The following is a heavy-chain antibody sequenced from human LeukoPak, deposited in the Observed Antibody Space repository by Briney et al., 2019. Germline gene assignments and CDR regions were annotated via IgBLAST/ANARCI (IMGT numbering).Heavy chain of an antibody. J-gene: IGHJ4*02. D-gene: IGHD6-19*01. CDR3: ARDPHEFSSGWSHFEY. V-gene: IGHV1-18*01. CDR2: INTYNGNT. CDR1: GYTFTSYG. Sequence: ASAKVSCKASGYTFTSYGISWVRQAPGQGLEWMGWINTYNGNTNYAQKLQGRVTMTTDTSTSTADMELRSLRSDDTAVYYCARDPHEFSSGWSHFEYWGQGTLVTVSS.